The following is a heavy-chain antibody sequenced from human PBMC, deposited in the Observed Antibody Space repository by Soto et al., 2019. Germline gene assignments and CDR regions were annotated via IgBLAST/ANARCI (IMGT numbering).Heavy chain of an antibody. Sequence: PSETLSLTCAAHNGSFTDYFRTWIRQSPGRGLEWIGEINHRGGATYNPSLRSRVTISIDTSKNHFSLSLRSLTAADTAVYYCVARGMASDFLGGAHPFDHWGDGTLVTVSS. CDR1: NGSFTDYF. CDR3: VARGMASDFLGGAHPFDH. CDR2: INHRGGA. V-gene: IGHV4-34*01. J-gene: IGHJ5*02. D-gene: IGHD2-21*01.